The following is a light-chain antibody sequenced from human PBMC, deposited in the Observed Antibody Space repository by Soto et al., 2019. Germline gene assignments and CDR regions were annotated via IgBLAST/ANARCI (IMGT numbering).Light chain of an antibody. CDR3: QQYSGYWT. CDR1: QTISTW. J-gene: IGKJ1*01. V-gene: IGKV1-5*01. CDR2: DAS. Sequence: DIPMTQSPSTLSASVGDRVTITCRASQTISTWLAWYQQKPGKAPKLLMYDASRLESGVPSTFSGSGSGTEFTLTISSLQPDDVATYYCQQYSGYWTFGQGTKVEIK.